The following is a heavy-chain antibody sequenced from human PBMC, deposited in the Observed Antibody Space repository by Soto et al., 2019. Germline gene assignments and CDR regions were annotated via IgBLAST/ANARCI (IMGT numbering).Heavy chain of an antibody. CDR2: IYWDDDK. CDR1: GFSLSTSGVG. J-gene: IGHJ4*02. Sequence: QITLKESGPTLVKPTQTLTLTCTFSGFSLSTSGVGVGWIRQPPGKALEWLALIYWDDDKRYSPSLKSRLTITKDTPKNQVVLTMTNMDPVDTATYYCAHGTVVTRGFRYWGQGTLVTVSS. D-gene: IGHD2-15*01. CDR3: AHGTVVTRGFRY. V-gene: IGHV2-5*02.